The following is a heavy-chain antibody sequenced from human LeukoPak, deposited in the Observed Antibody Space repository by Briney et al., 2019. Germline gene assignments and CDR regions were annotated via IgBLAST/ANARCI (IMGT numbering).Heavy chain of an antibody. CDR2: ISTSGRTL. D-gene: IGHD6-13*01. Sequence: GESLRLSCAASGFTFSAYWMHWVRQAPGKGLEWVSYISTSGRTLYYADSVKGRFTISRDNAKNSLYLQMSSLRVEDTAVYYCARRAIAEGFDYWGQGTLVSVSS. CDR1: GFTFSAYW. J-gene: IGHJ4*02. CDR3: ARRAIAEGFDY. V-gene: IGHV3-48*04.